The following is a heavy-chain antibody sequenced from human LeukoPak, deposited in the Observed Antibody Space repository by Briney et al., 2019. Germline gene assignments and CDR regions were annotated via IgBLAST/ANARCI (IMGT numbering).Heavy chain of an antibody. CDR2: IYHSGST. D-gene: IGHD6-13*01. CDR1: GGSISSGGYS. V-gene: IGHV4-30-2*01. J-gene: IGHJ1*01. CDR3: ARGYSSSWYIYFQH. Sequence: SQTLSLTCAVSGGSISSGGYSWSWIRQPPGKGLEWIGHIYHSGSTYYNPSLKSRVTISVYRSKNQFSLKLSSVTAADTAVYYCARGYSSSWYIYFQHWGQGTLVTVSS.